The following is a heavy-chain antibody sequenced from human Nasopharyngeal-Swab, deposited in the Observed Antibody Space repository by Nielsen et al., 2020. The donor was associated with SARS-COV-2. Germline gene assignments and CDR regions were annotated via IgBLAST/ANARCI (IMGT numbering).Heavy chain of an antibody. CDR3: ARVLPFRITGTSGMDV. CDR1: GYTFTSYY. Sequence: ASVKVSCKASGYTFTSYYLHWVRQAPGQGLEWMGIINPTDGSTSYAQKFEGRVTMTRVTSTSTVYMELNSLRSEDTAVYYCARVLPFRITGTSGMDVWGQETTVTASS. J-gene: IGHJ6*02. D-gene: IGHD1-7*01. V-gene: IGHV1-46*01. CDR2: INPTDGST.